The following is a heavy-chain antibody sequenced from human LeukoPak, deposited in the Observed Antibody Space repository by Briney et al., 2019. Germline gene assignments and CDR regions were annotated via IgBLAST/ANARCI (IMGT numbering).Heavy chain of an antibody. D-gene: IGHD3-10*01. V-gene: IGHV3-33*01. CDR2: IWYDGSKK. CDR1: GYTFSSYG. Sequence: PGGSLRLSRAASGYTFSSYGMHWVRQAPGKGLEWVAYIWYDGSKKEYVDSVKGRFTISRDDSKNTLYLQMNSLRVEDTAVYYCARAYYGSGSYNFDYWGQGTLVTVSS. CDR3: ARAYYGSGSYNFDY. J-gene: IGHJ4*02.